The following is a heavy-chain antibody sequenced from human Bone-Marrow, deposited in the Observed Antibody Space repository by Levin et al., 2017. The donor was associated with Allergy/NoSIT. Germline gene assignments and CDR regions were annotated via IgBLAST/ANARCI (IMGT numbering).Heavy chain of an antibody. CDR2: INPLFGTA. CDR1: GRTFSNYD. CDR3: ATRLGRGYFFDV. Sequence: KISCKASGRTFSNYDMSWVRQAPGQGPEWMGAINPLFGTANYAQQFQGRVTITADSSTTPAYMEFTSLGFDDTAVYYCATRLGRGYFFDVWGQGTLVTVYS. V-gene: IGHV1-69*01. J-gene: IGHJ4*02. D-gene: IGHD2-15*01.